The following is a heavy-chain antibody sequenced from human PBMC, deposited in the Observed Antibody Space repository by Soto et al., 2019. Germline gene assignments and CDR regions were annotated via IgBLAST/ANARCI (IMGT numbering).Heavy chain of an antibody. V-gene: IGHV4-61*01. D-gene: IGHD3-16*01. CDR1: GTSVTSYSYY. CDR3: TRARISMIAYY. CDR2: VFESENT. Sequence: SETLSLTCNVSGTSVTSYSYYWNWIRQPPGKGLEWIGYVFESENTKCNPSLKGRASLSVDTSKNQFSLTLTSVTAADTAVYYCTRARISMIAYYWGPGTLVTVSS. J-gene: IGHJ4*02.